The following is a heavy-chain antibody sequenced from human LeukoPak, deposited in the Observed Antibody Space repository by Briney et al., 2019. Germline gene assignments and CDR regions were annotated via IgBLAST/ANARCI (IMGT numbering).Heavy chain of an antibody. CDR3: ARGGIAAAGTPVDY. Sequence: PSETLSLTCTVSGGSISSYYWSWTRQPAGKGLEWIGRIYTSGSTNYNPSLKSRVTMPVDTSKNQFSLKLSSVTAADTAVYYCARGGIAAAGTPVDYWGQGTLVTVSS. CDR1: GGSISSYY. D-gene: IGHD6-13*01. CDR2: IYTSGST. J-gene: IGHJ4*02. V-gene: IGHV4-4*07.